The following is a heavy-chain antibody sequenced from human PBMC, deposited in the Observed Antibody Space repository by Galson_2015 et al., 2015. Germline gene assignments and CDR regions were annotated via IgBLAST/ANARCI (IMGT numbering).Heavy chain of an antibody. CDR1: GYTFTSYA. Sequence: SVKVSCKASGYTFTSYAMNWVRQAPGQGLEWMGWINTNTGNPTYAQGFTGRFVFSLDTSVSTAYLQISSLKAEDTAVYYCARDLEHCSSTSCLNWFDPWGQGTLVTVSS. D-gene: IGHD2-2*01. CDR2: INTNTGNP. V-gene: IGHV7-4-1*02. CDR3: ARDLEHCSSTSCLNWFDP. J-gene: IGHJ5*02.